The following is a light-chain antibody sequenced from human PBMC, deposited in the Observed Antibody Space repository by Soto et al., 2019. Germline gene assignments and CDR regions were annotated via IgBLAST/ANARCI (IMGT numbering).Light chain of an antibody. V-gene: IGKV3-15*01. Sequence: EIVMTQPPATLSVSPGERATLSCRASQSVSSKLAWYQQKRGQAPRLLIYGASTRATGVPARFSGSGSGTEFTLTISSLQSEDFAVYYCQHYNNWPPETFGQGTKVDIK. CDR3: QHYNNWPPET. J-gene: IGKJ1*01. CDR1: QSVSSK. CDR2: GAS.